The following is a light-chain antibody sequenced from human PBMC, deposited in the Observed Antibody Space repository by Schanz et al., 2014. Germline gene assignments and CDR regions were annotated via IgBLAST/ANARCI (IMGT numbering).Light chain of an antibody. V-gene: IGLV2-14*03. Sequence: QSALTQPASVSGSPGQSITISCSGTDSDIGTYNYVSWYQRHPGKAPRLMISDVSDRPSGVSNRFSGSKSGNTASLTISGLQAEDEADYYCSSYTRSSTQVFGGGTKLTVL. CDR2: DVS. J-gene: IGLJ3*02. CDR1: DSDIGTYNY. CDR3: SSYTRSSTQV.